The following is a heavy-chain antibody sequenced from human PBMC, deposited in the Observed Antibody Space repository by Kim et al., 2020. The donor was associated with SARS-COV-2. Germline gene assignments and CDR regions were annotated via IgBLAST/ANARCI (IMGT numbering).Heavy chain of an antibody. D-gene: IGHD6-13*01. CDR3: AKDGGYSSSWYDY. Sequence: GGSLRLSCAASGFTFSSYAMSWVRQAPGKGLEWVSAISGSGGSTYYADSVKGRVTISRDNSKNTLYLQMNSLRAEDTAVYYCAKDGGYSSSWYDYWGQGTLVTVSS. V-gene: IGHV3-23*01. CDR1: GFTFSSYA. CDR2: ISGSGGST. J-gene: IGHJ4*02.